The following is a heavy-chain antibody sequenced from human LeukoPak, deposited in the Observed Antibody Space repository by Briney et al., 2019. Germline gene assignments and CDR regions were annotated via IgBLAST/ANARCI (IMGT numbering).Heavy chain of an antibody. CDR2: IYHSGST. CDR1: GGSISSGGYS. V-gene: IGHV4-30-2*01. CDR3: AGTPVDTAMVAYNWFDP. Sequence: SETLSLTCTVSGGSISSGGYSWSWIRQPPGKGLEWIEYIYHSGSTYYNPSLKSRVTISVDRSKNQFSLKLSSVTAADTAVYYCAGTPVDTAMVAYNWFDPWGQGTLVTVSS. J-gene: IGHJ5*02. D-gene: IGHD5-18*01.